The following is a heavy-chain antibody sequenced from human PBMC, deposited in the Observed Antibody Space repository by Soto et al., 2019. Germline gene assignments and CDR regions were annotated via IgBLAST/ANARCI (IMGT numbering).Heavy chain of an antibody. CDR2: IYYSGST. Sequence: ETLYISFAVSGGSISSSSYFWAWIRQPPGKGLEWIGYIYYSGSTNYNPSLKSRVTISVDTPKNQFSLKLTSVTAADTALYYGERGQAFGTVHHPRPYYLYYGAQGTMV. CDR3: ERGQAFGTVHHPRPYYLYY. D-gene: IGHD3-16*01. J-gene: IGHJ4*02. CDR1: GGSISSSSYF. V-gene: IGHV4-61*05.